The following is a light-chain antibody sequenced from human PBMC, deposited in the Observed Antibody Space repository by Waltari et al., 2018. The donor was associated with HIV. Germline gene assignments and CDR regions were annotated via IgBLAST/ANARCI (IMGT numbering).Light chain of an antibody. V-gene: IGKV1-5*03. CDR3: QQYNSYWWT. CDR2: QAS. Sequence: DIQMTQSPSTLSASVGDRVTITCRSSQSISTWLAGYQQKPGKAPKVLIYQASSLESGVPSRFSGSGSGTECTLTISSLQPDEFATYYCQQYNSYWWTFGQGTKLEIK. CDR1: QSISTW. J-gene: IGKJ2*02.